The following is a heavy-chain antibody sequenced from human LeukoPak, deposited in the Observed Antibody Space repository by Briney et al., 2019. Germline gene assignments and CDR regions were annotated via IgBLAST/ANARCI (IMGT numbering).Heavy chain of an antibody. CDR1: GFTFNGFW. V-gene: IGHV3-7*01. Sequence: GGSLRLSCAASGFTFNGFWMSWVRQAPGKGLEWVANIKQDGSDIYYLGSVRGRFTISRDNAMNSLYLQMNSLRAEDTAVYYCTRDALYGDPSYYYMDVWGKGTTVAVSS. CDR3: TRDALYGDPSYYYMDV. CDR2: IKQDGSDI. D-gene: IGHD4-17*01. J-gene: IGHJ6*03.